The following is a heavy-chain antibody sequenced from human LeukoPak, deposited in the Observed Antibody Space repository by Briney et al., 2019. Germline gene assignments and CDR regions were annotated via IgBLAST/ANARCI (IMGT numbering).Heavy chain of an antibody. CDR1: GFTFSNYA. V-gene: IGHV3-21*04. D-gene: IGHD4-17*01. CDR3: VGDFSTVTTAYLHH. CDR2: ISSSSRHI. Sequence: GGSLRLSCSASGFTFSNYAMSWVRQAPGKGLEWVSSISSSSRHIYYADSVKGRFTIFRDDAKNSLFLQMDSLRVEDTAMYYCVGDFSTVTTAYLHHWGQGTPLTVSS. J-gene: IGHJ1*01.